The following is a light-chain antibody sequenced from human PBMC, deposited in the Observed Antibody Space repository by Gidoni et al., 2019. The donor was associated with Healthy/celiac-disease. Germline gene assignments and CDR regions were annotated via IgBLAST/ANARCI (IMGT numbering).Light chain of an antibody. V-gene: IGLV3-19*01. CDR3: NSRDSSGNHVV. Sequence: LTQDPAVSVALGQTVRITCQGDSLRSYYASWYQQKPGQAPVLVIYGKNNRPSGIPDRFSGSSSGNTASLTITGAQAEDEADYYCNSRDSSGNHVVFGGGTKLTVL. J-gene: IGLJ2*01. CDR2: GKN. CDR1: SLRSYY.